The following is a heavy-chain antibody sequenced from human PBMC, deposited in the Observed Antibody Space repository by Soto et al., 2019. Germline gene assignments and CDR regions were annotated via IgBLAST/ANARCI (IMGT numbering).Heavy chain of an antibody. CDR3: ARDLGGNCGVDCYQLDG. Sequence: SETLSLTCTVSGGSISSYYWSWIRQPPGKGLEWIVYMYNTGSTIYNPSLKSRVTISVDTSKNQFSLKLNSVTAADTAVYYCARDLGGNCGVDCYQLDGWGQGTTVNVSS. J-gene: IGHJ6*02. D-gene: IGHD2-21*02. V-gene: IGHV4-59*01. CDR1: GGSISSYY. CDR2: MYNTGST.